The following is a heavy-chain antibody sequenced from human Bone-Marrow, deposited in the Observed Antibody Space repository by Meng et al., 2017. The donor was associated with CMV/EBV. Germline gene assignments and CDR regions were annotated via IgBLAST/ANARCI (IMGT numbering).Heavy chain of an antibody. CDR1: GFTFSSYS. J-gene: IGHJ6*02. Sequence: GESLKISCAASGFTFSSYSMDWVRQAPGKGLEWVSSISSSSRYIYYADSVKGRFTISRDNAKNSLYLQMNSLRAEDTAVYYCARVDFGTTVTHALVYGMDVWGQGTTVTVSS. V-gene: IGHV3-21*01. CDR2: ISSSSRYI. CDR3: ARVDFGTTVTHALVYGMDV. D-gene: IGHD4-11*01.